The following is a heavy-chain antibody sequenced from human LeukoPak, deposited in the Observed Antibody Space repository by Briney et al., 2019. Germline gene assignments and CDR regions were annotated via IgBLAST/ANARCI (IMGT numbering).Heavy chain of an antibody. CDR2: ISSSSSTI. CDR3: ARDMEWDTAMFPGAY. CDR1: GFTFSSYS. Sequence: GGSLRLSCAASGFTFSSYSMNWVRQAPGKGLEWVSYISSSSSTIYYADSVKGRFTISRDNAKNSLYLQMNSLRAEDTAVYYCARDMEWDTAMFPGAYWGQGTLVTVSS. D-gene: IGHD5-18*01. V-gene: IGHV3-48*04. J-gene: IGHJ4*02.